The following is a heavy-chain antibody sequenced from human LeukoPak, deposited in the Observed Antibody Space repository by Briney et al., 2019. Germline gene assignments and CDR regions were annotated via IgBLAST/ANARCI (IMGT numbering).Heavy chain of an antibody. CDR2: IIPILGIA. D-gene: IGHD3-9*01. CDR1: GGTFSSYA. CDR3: ARGRGYDILTGYYTGGYFDY. V-gene: IGHV1-69*04. Sequence: SVKVSCKASGGTFSSYAISWVRQAPGQGLEWMGRIIPILGIANYAQKFQGRVTITADKSTSTAYMELSSLRSEDTAVYYCARGRGYDILTGYYTGGYFDYWGQGTLVTVSS. J-gene: IGHJ4*02.